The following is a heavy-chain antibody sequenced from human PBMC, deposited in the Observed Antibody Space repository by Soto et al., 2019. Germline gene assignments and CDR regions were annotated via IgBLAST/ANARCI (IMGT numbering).Heavy chain of an antibody. D-gene: IGHD3-3*01. CDR2: ISYDGSNK. CDR1: GFTFSSYG. CDR3: AKGGGGYYTQYFQH. V-gene: IGHV3-30*18. J-gene: IGHJ1*01. Sequence: QVQLVESGGGVVQPGRSLRLSCAASGFTFSSYGMHWVRQAPGKGLEWVAVISYDGSNKYYADSVKGRFTISRDNSKNTVYLQMNSLRAEDTAVYYCAKGGGGYYTQYFQHWGQGTLVTVSS.